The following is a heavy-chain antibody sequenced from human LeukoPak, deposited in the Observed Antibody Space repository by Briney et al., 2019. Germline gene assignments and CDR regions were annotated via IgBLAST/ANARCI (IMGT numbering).Heavy chain of an antibody. D-gene: IGHD3-3*01. Sequence: GGSLRLSCAASRFTFTSYAMSWVRQAPGKGLEWVSGISGSGGSTYYADSVKGRFTISRDNSKNTLYLQMNSLRAEDTAVYYCAKVRRITAFGVASRRDAFDIWGQGTMVTVSS. CDR2: ISGSGGST. CDR1: RFTFTSYA. V-gene: IGHV3-23*01. J-gene: IGHJ3*02. CDR3: AKVRRITAFGVASRRDAFDI.